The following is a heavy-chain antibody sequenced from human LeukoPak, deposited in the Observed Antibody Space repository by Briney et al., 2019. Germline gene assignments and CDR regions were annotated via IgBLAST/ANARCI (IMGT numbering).Heavy chain of an antibody. J-gene: IGHJ4*02. CDR1: GGSFSSYY. V-gene: IGHV4-34*01. D-gene: IGHD4-17*01. Sequence: SETLSLTCTFYGGSFSSYYWSWVRQPPGKGLEWIGEINHSGSTYYNPSLKSRVTISVDRSKDQFSLKLSSVTAADTAVYYCARVISGGDYIFDYWGQGTLVTVSS. CDR3: ARVISGGDYIFDY. CDR2: INHSGST.